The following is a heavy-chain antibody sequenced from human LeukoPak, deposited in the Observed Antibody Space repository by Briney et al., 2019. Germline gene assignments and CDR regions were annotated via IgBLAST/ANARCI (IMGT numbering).Heavy chain of an antibody. D-gene: IGHD5-12*01. CDR2: INQSGST. J-gene: IGHJ6*03. CDR3: ARGRGYSGYFGYYYMDV. Sequence: SETLSLTCGVYNGSFSGYYWSWIRQTPGKGLEWIGEINQSGSTKYNPSLKSRVTISVDTSKNQFSLKLSSVTAADTAVYYCARGRGYSGYFGYYYMDVWGKGTTVTISS. V-gene: IGHV4-34*01. CDR1: NGSFSGYY.